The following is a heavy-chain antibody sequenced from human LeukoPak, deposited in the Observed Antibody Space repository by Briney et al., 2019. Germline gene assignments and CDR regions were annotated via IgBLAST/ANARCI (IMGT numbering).Heavy chain of an antibody. Sequence: GRSLRLSCAASGFSFDTHGMHWVRQAPGKGLEWVAVIWYGGSKKYYADSVKGRFTISRDNSKKSLFLQMNSLRAEDTALYYCARYVFADSSGGSFDFWGQGTLVTVSS. J-gene: IGHJ4*02. CDR3: ARYVFADSSGGSFDF. V-gene: IGHV3-33*01. CDR1: GFSFDTHG. CDR2: IWYGGSKK. D-gene: IGHD3-10*02.